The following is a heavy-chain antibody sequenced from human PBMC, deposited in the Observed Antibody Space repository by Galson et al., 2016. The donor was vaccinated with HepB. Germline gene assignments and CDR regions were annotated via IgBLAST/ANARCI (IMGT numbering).Heavy chain of an antibody. V-gene: IGHV3-49*03. Sequence: SLRLSCAGSGFTFSDYSINWFRQAPGKGLEWVAFIRSETYGGTIDYAASVRGRFTISSDDSKNVAYLQMSSLQYEDTGLYYCTRDASPAYYYDASGWLPYDCWGQGVLVTVAS. CDR1: GFTFSDYS. CDR3: TRDASPAYYYDASGWLPYDC. D-gene: IGHD3-22*01. J-gene: IGHJ4*02. CDR2: IRSETYGGTI.